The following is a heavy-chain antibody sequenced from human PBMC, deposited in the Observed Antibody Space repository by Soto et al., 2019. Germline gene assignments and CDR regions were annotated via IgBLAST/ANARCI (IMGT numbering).Heavy chain of an antibody. D-gene: IGHD6-13*01. Sequence: QVQLVQSGAEVKKPGSSVKVSCKASGGTFSSYTISWVRQAPGQGLEWMGRIIPILGIANYAQKFQGRVTITADKSTSTAYMELSSLRSEDTAVYYCARAFDRHGIAAAGHFDLWGRGTLVTVSS. CDR3: ARAFDRHGIAAAGHFDL. V-gene: IGHV1-69*02. CDR2: IIPILGIA. J-gene: IGHJ2*01. CDR1: GGTFSSYT.